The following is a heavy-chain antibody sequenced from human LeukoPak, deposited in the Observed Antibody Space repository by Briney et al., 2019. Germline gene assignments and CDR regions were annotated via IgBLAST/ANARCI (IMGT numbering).Heavy chain of an antibody. J-gene: IGHJ4*02. CDR2: INPDGATT. CDR3: VRLLDVDY. D-gene: IGHD1-1*01. Sequence: GGSLRLSCAASGFTFRNYWMHWVRQAPGKGLVWVSRINPDGATTDYVGSVKGRFTISRDNAKNMVYLQMDSLRAEETAVYYCVRLLDVDYWGQGTLVTVSS. CDR1: GFTFRNYW. V-gene: IGHV3-74*01.